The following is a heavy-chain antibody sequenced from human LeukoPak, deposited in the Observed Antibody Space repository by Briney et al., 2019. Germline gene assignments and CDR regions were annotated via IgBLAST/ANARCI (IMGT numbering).Heavy chain of an antibody. D-gene: IGHD3-16*01. Sequence: PSETLSLTCAVYGGSFSGYYWSWIRQPPGKGLEWIGYIYHSGSTYYNPSLKSRVTISVDTSKNQFSLKLNSVTATDTAVYYCARHYGPWGQGTLVTVYS. CDR3: ARHYGP. CDR2: IYHSGST. J-gene: IGHJ4*02. V-gene: IGHV4-34*01. CDR1: GGSFSGYY.